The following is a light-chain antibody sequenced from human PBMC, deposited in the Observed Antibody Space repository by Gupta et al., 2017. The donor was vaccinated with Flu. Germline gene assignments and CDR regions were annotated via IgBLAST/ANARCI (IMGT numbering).Light chain of an antibody. CDR2: GAS. J-gene: IGKJ4*01. CDR3: QHDDNSRT. CDR1: QSFSNNY. V-gene: IGKV3-20*01. Sequence: EIVLTQSPGTLSLSPGERATLSCRASQSFSNNYLAWYQQKSGQAPRLLIYGASKRATGIPDRFSGSGSGTDFTLTISRLEPEDFAVYYCQHDDNSRTFGGGTKVEI.